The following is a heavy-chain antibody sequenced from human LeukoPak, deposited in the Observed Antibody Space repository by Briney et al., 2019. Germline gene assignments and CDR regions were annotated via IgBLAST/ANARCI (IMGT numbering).Heavy chain of an antibody. J-gene: IGHJ6*04. V-gene: IGHV4-59*01. CDR3: ARDTELPVLDV. CDR1: GGSISSYY. Sequence: SETLSLTCTVSGGSISSYYWSWIRQPPGKGLEWIGYIYYSGSTNYNPSLKSRVTISVDTSKNQFSLKLSSVTAADTAVYYCARDTELPVLDVWGKGTTVTVSP. CDR2: IYYSGST. D-gene: IGHD4-23*01.